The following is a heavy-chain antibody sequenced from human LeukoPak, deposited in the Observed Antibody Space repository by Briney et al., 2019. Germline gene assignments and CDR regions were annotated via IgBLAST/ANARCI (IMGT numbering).Heavy chain of an antibody. V-gene: IGHV1-2*02. CDR3: ARGSSSWYGEVYYYYMDV. J-gene: IGHJ6*03. Sequence: ASVKVSCKASGYTFTGYYMHWVRQAPGQGLEWMGWINPNSGGTNYAQKFQGRVTMTRDASISTAYMELSRLRSDDTAVYYCARGSSSWYGEVYYYYMDVWGKGTTVTVSS. CDR1: GYTFTGYY. CDR2: INPNSGGT. D-gene: IGHD6-13*01.